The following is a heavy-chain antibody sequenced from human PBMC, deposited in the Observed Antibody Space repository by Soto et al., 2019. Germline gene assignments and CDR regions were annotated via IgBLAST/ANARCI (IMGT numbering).Heavy chain of an antibody. CDR2: ISSSGSTI. CDR1: GFTFSDYY. Sequence: GGSLRLSCAASGFTFSDYYMSWIRQAPGKGLEWVSYISSSGSTIYYADSVKGRFTISRDNAKNSLYLQMNSLRAEDTAVYYCASTLTMVHSPLDYWGQGTLVTVSS. V-gene: IGHV3-11*01. J-gene: IGHJ4*02. D-gene: IGHD3-10*01. CDR3: ASTLTMVHSPLDY.